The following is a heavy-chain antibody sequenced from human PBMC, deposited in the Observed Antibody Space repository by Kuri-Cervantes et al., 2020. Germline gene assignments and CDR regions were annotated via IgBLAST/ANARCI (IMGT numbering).Heavy chain of an antibody. CDR1: GGTFSSYA. CDR2: IIPIFGTA. J-gene: IGHJ3*02. D-gene: IGHD5-12*01. Sequence: SVKVSCKASGGTFSSYAISWVRQAPGQGLECMGGIIPIFGTANYAQKFQGRVTITADKSTSTAYMELSSLRSEDTAVYYCAGEYRGLDAFDIWGQGTMVTVSS. CDR3: AGEYRGLDAFDI. V-gene: IGHV1-69*06.